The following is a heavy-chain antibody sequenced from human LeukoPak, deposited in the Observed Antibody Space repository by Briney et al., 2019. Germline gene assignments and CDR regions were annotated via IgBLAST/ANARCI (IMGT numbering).Heavy chain of an antibody. CDR2: ITPSGGT. D-gene: IGHD6-19*01. J-gene: IGHJ3*02. Sequence: GASVKVSCKASGYTFTSYAMHWVRQAPGQGLEWMGWITPSGGTNYPQKFQGRVTMTRDTSISTAYMELSRLRSDDTAVYYCARVMGSGQWLVEREDFDIWGQGTMVTVSS. V-gene: IGHV1-2*02. CDR1: GYTFTSYA. CDR3: ARVMGSGQWLVEREDFDI.